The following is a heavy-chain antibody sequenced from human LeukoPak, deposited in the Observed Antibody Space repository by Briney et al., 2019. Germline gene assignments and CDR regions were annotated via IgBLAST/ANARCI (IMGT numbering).Heavy chain of an antibody. CDR3: ARGQSSAAGYADWFDP. CDR2: TSYDGSKT. CDR1: GFTFGFYA. J-gene: IGHJ5*02. V-gene: IGHV3-30*04. D-gene: IGHD6-13*01. Sequence: GRSLRLSCVASGFTFGFYAMHWVRQAPGKGLEWVAVTSYDGSKTYYGHSVKGRFTISRDNSKSTVYLQMNSLRAEDTAVYYCARGQSSAAGYADWFDPWGQGTLVTVSS.